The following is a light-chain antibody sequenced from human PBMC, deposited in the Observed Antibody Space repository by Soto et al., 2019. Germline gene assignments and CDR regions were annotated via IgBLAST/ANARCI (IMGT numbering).Light chain of an antibody. V-gene: IGKV3-20*01. J-gene: IGKJ2*01. CDR2: GAS. Sequence: EIVLTQSPGTLSLSPGERATLSCRASQSVGNNYLAWYQQKPGQAPRLLIYGASSRAAGIPDRFGGSGSGAYFTLTISRLEPADFAVYYCQHYGGFSSYIFAQGTKLDIK. CDR3: QHYGGFSSYI. CDR1: QSVGNNY.